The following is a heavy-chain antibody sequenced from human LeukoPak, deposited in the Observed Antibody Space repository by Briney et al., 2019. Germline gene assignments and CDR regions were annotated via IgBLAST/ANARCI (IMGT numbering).Heavy chain of an antibody. J-gene: IGHJ4*02. CDR3: ARDQGGLGY. CDR2: ISYDGSNK. Sequence: GGSLRLSCAASGFTFSSYAMHWVRQAPGKGLEWVAVISYDGSNKYYADSVKGRFTISRDNSKNTLYLQMNSLRAEDTAVYYCARDQGGLGYWGQGTLVTVSS. CDR1: GFTFSSYA. D-gene: IGHD3-16*01. V-gene: IGHV3-30*04.